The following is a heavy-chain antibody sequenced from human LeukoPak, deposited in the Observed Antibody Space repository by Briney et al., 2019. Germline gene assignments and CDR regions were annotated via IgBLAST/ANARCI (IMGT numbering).Heavy chain of an antibody. CDR3: ASLPTVTIDAFDI. Sequence: PVGSLRLSCAASGFTFSSYSMNWVRQAPGKGLEWVSSISSSSNYIYYADSVKGRFTISRDNAKNSLYLQMNSLRAEDTAVYYCASLPTVTIDAFDIWGQGTMVTVSS. D-gene: IGHD4-17*01. V-gene: IGHV3-21*01. CDR1: GFTFSSYS. CDR2: ISSSSNYI. J-gene: IGHJ3*02.